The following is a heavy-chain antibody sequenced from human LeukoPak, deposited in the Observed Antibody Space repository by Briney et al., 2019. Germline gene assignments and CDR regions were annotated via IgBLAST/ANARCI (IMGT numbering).Heavy chain of an antibody. Sequence: ASVKVSCKVSGYTLTELSMHWVRQAPGKGFEWMGGFDPEDGETIYAQKFQGRVTMTEDTSTDTAYMELSSLRSEDTAVYYCASGDSSGYYPHDAFDIWGQGTMVTVSS. CDR2: FDPEDGET. CDR1: GYTLTELS. V-gene: IGHV1-24*01. J-gene: IGHJ3*02. D-gene: IGHD3-22*01. CDR3: ASGDSSGYYPHDAFDI.